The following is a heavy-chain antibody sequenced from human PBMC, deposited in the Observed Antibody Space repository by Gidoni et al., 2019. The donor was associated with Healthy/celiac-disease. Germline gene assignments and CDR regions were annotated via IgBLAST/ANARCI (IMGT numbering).Heavy chain of an antibody. Sequence: QLQLQQSVPGLVKPSETLSLTCTVSGGPISSSSYYWGWIRQPPGKGLEWIGRIYYSGSTYYNPSIKSRVTISVDTSKNQFSLKLSAVTDADTAVYYCARHSGWFDTWGQGTLVTVSS. J-gene: IGHJ5*02. CDR3: ARHSGWFDT. V-gene: IGHV4-39*01. D-gene: IGHD1-26*01. CDR2: IYYSGST. CDR1: GGPISSSSYY.